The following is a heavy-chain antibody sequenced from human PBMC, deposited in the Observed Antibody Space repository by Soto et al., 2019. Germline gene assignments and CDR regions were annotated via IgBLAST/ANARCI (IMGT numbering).Heavy chain of an antibody. V-gene: IGHV4-39*01. CDR3: ARPSPRGSGSSDY. Sequence: QLQLQESGPGLVKPSETLSLTCTVSGGSISSSSYYWGWIRQPPGKGLEWIGSIYYSGSTYYNPSLKSRVTISVDTSKNQFSLKLSSVTAADTAVYYCARPSPRGSGSSDYWGQGTLVTVSS. D-gene: IGHD3-10*01. CDR2: IYYSGST. CDR1: GGSISSSSYY. J-gene: IGHJ4*02.